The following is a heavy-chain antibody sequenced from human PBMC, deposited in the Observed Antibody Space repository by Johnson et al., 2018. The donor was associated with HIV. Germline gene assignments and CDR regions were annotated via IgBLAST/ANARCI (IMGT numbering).Heavy chain of an antibody. J-gene: IGHJ3*02. Sequence: VQLVESGGGLVQPGGSLRLSCAASGFTFSSYWMSWVRQAPGKGLEWVANIKQDGSEKYYLESVKGRIPISRDNAKNSLYLQMDSLRAEDTAVYYCARDYYDLPWGYDAFDIWGQGTMVTVSS. D-gene: IGHD3-22*01. CDR3: ARDYYDLPWGYDAFDI. CDR2: IKQDGSEK. V-gene: IGHV3-7*04. CDR1: GFTFSSYW.